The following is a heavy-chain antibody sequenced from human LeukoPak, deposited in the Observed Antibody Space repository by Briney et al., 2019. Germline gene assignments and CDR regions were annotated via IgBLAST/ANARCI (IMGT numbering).Heavy chain of an antibody. CDR2: IFGSLGSR. CDR3: AKALSDDYDYWSGFSPRAFDV. Sequence: PGGSLRLSCAASGFTYSNYAMSWLRQAPGKALEWVSTIFGSLGSRYYAYSVKGRFTISRDNSKNTLQLQLNSLRAEDTAIYYCAKALSDDYDYWSGFSPRAFDVWGQGTMVTVSS. V-gene: IGHV3-23*01. CDR1: GFTYSNYA. J-gene: IGHJ3*01. D-gene: IGHD3-3*01.